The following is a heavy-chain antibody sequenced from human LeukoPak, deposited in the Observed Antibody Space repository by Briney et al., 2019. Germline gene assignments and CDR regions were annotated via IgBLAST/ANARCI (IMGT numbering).Heavy chain of an antibody. CDR1: GYTLTELS. J-gene: IGHJ4*02. CDR2: FDPEDGET. D-gene: IGHD3-10*01. CDR3: ATDRDYYGSGSYYNGPMENY. Sequence: ASVKVSCKVSGYTLTELSMHWVRQAPGKGLEWMGGFDPEDGETIYAQKFQGRVTMTEDTSTDTAYMELSSLRSEDTAVYYCATDRDYYGSGSYYNGPMENYWGQGTLVTVSS. V-gene: IGHV1-24*01.